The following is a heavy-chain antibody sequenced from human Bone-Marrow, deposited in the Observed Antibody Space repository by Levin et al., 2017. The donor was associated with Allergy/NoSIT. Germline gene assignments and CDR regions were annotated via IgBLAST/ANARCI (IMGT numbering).Heavy chain of an antibody. J-gene: IGHJ4*02. CDR2: IDPKSGGT. CDR1: GYLFTGYY. CDR3: VRGGPLDWSLVRFDF. Sequence: PGESLKISCKASGYLFTGYYMHWVRQAPGQGFEWMGRIDPKSGGTNYEQKFQGRVTMTRDTSITTAYMELSRLRSDDTAVYYCVRGGPLDWSLVRFDFWGQGTLVTVSS. D-gene: IGHD3-3*01. V-gene: IGHV1-2*06.